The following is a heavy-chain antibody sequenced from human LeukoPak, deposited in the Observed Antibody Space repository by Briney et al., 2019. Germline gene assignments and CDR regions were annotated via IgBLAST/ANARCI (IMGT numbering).Heavy chain of an antibody. D-gene: IGHD2-15*01. Sequence: WASVKVSCKASGYTFTSYDINWVRQATGQGLEWMGWMNPNSGNTGYAQKFQGRVTMTRNTSISTAYMELSSLRSEDTAVYYCERGTYCSGGSCYSNWFDPWGQGTLVTVSS. CDR2: MNPNSGNT. CDR1: GYTFTSYD. V-gene: IGHV1-8*01. J-gene: IGHJ5*02. CDR3: ERGTYCSGGSCYSNWFDP.